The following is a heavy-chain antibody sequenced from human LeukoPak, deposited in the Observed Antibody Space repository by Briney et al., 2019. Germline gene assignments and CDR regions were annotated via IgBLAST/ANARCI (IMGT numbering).Heavy chain of an antibody. V-gene: IGHV3-11*05. CDR2: ISSSSSYT. CDR3: ARVLRYYDSSGYVDY. Sequence: PGGSLRLSCAASGFTFSDYYMSWIRQAPGKGLEWVSYISSSSSYTNYADSVKGRFTISRDNAKNSLYLQMNGLRAEDTAVYYCARVLRYYDSSGYVDYWGQGTLVTVSS. J-gene: IGHJ4*02. D-gene: IGHD3-22*01. CDR1: GFTFSDYY.